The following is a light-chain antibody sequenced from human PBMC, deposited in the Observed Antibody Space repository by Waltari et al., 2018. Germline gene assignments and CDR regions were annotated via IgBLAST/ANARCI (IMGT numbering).Light chain of an antibody. V-gene: IGKV4-1*01. Sequence: IVMTQSPDSLAVSLGESATITCKSSQSLLYRPNNKNGLAWYQQKPGQPPKLLISYASTRESGVPDRFSGSGSGTDFTLKISRVEAEDVGVYYCMQSIQLPYTFGQGTKLEIK. CDR1: QSLLYRPNNKNG. CDR3: MQSIQLPYT. J-gene: IGKJ2*01. CDR2: YAS.